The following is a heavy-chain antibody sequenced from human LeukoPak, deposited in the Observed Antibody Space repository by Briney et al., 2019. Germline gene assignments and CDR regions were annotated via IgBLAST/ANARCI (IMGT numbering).Heavy chain of an antibody. CDR3: ARGVSGATALDF. CDR2: ISIGSTYV. J-gene: IGHJ4*02. D-gene: IGHD4/OR15-4a*01. Sequence: GGSLRLSCTASGFTFSTYSMNWVRQAPGKGLEWVSYISIGSTYVYYADSVKDRFTVSRDNAKNSLVLQMSSLRAEDTAVYYRARGVSGATALDFWGQGTLVTVSS. CDR1: GFTFSTYS. V-gene: IGHV3-21*01.